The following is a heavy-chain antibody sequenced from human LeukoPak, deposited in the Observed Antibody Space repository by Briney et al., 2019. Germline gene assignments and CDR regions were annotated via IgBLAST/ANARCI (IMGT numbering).Heavy chain of an antibody. CDR1: GFIFSSYS. Sequence: GGSLRLSCAASGFIFSSYSMNWVRQAPGKGLEWVSYISSSSSTIYYADSVKGRFTISRDNAKNSLYLQMNSLRAEDTAVYYCARDPPEDYYDSSGYLGDYWGQGTLVTVSS. D-gene: IGHD3-22*01. V-gene: IGHV3-48*04. CDR3: ARDPPEDYYDSSGYLGDY. J-gene: IGHJ4*02. CDR2: ISSSSSTI.